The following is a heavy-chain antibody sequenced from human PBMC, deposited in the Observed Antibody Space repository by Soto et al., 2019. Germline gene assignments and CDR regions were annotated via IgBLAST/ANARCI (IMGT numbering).Heavy chain of an antibody. CDR3: ARDRGYCSGGSCHSFDY. CDR1: GGTFSSYA. D-gene: IGHD2-15*01. V-gene: IGHV1-69*01. J-gene: IGHJ4*02. CDR2: MIPIFGTA. Sequence: QVQLVQSGAEVKKPGSSVKVSCKASGGTFSSYAISWVRQAPGQGLEWMGGMIPIFGTANYAQKLQGRVTITADESTSTAYMELSSLSSEDTAVYYCARDRGYCSGGSCHSFDYWGQGTLVTVSS.